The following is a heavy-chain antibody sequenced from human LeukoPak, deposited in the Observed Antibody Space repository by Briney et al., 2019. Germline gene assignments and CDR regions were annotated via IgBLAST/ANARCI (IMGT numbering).Heavy chain of an antibody. J-gene: IGHJ2*01. V-gene: IGHV4-39*07. D-gene: IGHD2-21*01. Sequence: SETLSLTCTVSGGSISSSSYYWGWIRQPPGEGLEWIGSIYYSGSTNYNPSLKSRVTISEDTSKNQFSLKLTSVTAADTAVYYCARGVMPAGGNCGRGYWYFDLWGRGALVTVSS. CDR2: IYYSGST. CDR3: ARGVMPAGGNCGRGYWYFDL. CDR1: GGSISSSSYY.